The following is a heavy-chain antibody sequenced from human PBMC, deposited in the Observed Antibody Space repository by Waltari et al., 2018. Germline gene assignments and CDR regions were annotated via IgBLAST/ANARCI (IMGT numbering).Heavy chain of an antibody. D-gene: IGHD2-8*01. Sequence: QVQLQQWGAGLLKPSETLSLTCAVYGGSFSGYYWSWIRQPPGKGLEWIGEINHIVSTNSNPSLMSRVTISVDTSKSQFSLKLSSVTAADTAVYYLAKMAPGYYYYGMDVWGQGTTVTVSS. CDR2: INHIVST. V-gene: IGHV4-34*01. J-gene: IGHJ6*02. CDR1: GGSFSGYY. CDR3: AKMAPGYYYYGMDV.